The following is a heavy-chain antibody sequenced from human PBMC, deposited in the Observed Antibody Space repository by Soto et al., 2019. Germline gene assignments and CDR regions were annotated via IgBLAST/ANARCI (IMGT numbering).Heavy chain of an antibody. Sequence: ASVKVSCKASGGTFSSYAISWVRQAPGQGLEWMGGIIPIFGTANYAQKFQGRVTITADESTSTAYMELSSLRSEDTAVYYCASSYGSGSNLGDYWGQGTLVTVSS. CDR2: IIPIFGTA. D-gene: IGHD3-10*01. V-gene: IGHV1-69*01. CDR1: GGTFSSYA. J-gene: IGHJ4*02. CDR3: ASSYGSGSNLGDY.